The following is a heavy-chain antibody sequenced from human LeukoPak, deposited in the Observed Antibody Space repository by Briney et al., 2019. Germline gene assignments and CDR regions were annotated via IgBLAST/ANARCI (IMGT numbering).Heavy chain of an antibody. CDR2: ISSSSSYI. CDR1: GFTFSSYS. J-gene: IGHJ4*02. CDR3: ARDITMIVAY. D-gene: IGHD3-22*01. Sequence: GGSLRLSCIASGFTFSSYSMNWVRQAPGKGLEWVSSISSSSSYIYYADSVKGRFTISRDNAKNSLYLQMNSLRAGDTAVYYCARDITMIVAYWGQGTLVTVSS. V-gene: IGHV3-21*01.